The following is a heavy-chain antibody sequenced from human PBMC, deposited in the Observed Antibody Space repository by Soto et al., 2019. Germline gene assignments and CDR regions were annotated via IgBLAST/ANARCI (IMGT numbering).Heavy chain of an antibody. V-gene: IGHV3-48*01. D-gene: IGHD4-17*01. CDR3: ARGPLDYGDLTPIDY. CDR2: ISSSSSTI. Sequence: EVQLVESGGGLVQPGGSLRLSCAASGFTFSSYSMNWVRQAPGKGLEWVSYISSSSSTIYYADSVKGRFTISRDNAKNSLYLQMNSLRAEDTAVYYCARGPLDYGDLTPIDYWGQGTLVTVSS. J-gene: IGHJ4*02. CDR1: GFTFSSYS.